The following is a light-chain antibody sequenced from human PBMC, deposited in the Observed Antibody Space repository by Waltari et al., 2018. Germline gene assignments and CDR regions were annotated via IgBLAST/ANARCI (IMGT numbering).Light chain of an antibody. J-gene: IGKJ1*01. V-gene: IGKV1-39*01. Sequence: DIQMTQSPSSLSASVGDGVTITCRASQSISIYLNWYQQKPGKAPKLLIYAASTLQCGVPSMFSGSGSGTEFTLTISSLQPEDFATYYCQKSSSTPPWTFGQGTKVEIK. CDR3: QKSSSTPPWT. CDR1: QSISIY. CDR2: AAS.